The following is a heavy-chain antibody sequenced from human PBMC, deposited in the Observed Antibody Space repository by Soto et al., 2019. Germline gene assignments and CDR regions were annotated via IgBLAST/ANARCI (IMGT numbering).Heavy chain of an antibody. J-gene: IGHJ4*02. CDR2: INAGNGNT. D-gene: IGHD1-20*01. CDR3: ARGITLPTPLDY. CDR1: GDTFTSYA. V-gene: IGHV1-3*01. Sequence: ASVKVSCKASGDTFTSYAMHWVRQAPGQRLEWMGWINAGNGNTKYSQKFQGRVTITRDTSAGTAYMELSSLRSEDTAVYYCARGITLPTPLDYWGQGTLVTVSS.